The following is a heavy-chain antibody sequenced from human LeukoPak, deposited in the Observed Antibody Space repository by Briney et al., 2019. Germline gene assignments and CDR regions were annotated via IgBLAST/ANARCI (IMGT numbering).Heavy chain of an antibody. D-gene: IGHD3-22*01. J-gene: IGHJ4*02. CDR2: IHPSGML. Sequence: SQTLSLTCTVSGASFNSDDQYLNWIRHNPGNGLEWIGSIHPSGMLYNNPSLESRVTMSRDTSKNQFSLNLNSVTAADTAVYFCSRGLDSRKLGYWGQGILVTVSS. CDR1: GASFNSDDQY. V-gene: IGHV4-31*03. CDR3: SRGLDSRKLGY.